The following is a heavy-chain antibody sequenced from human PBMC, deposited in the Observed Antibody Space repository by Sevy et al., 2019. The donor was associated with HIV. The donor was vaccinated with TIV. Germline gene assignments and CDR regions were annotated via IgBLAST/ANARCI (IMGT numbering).Heavy chain of an antibody. V-gene: IGHV3-21*01. CDR2: ISSISNYI. D-gene: IGHD3-10*01. Sequence: GGSRRLSCAASGFTFSDYNMNWVRQAPGKGLEWVSSISSISNYIYYADSVKGRFTISRDSAKNSLYLQMNSLRAEDTAVYYCARETSSFGEGIYYGMDVWGQGTTVTVSS. CDR1: GFTFSDYN. J-gene: IGHJ6*02. CDR3: ARETSSFGEGIYYGMDV.